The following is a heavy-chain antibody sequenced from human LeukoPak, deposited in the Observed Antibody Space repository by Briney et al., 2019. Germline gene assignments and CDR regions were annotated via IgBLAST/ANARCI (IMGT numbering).Heavy chain of an antibody. CDR3: ARDPTTVITLPYYFDD. V-gene: IGHV4-34*01. CDR2: INHSGGT. Sequence: PSEALSLTCAVSGGSFIGYHWNWIRQPPGKGLEWIGEINHSGGTNYNPSLKSRVTISVDTSKKQFSLTLRSLTAADTAVYYCARDPTTVITLPYYFDDWGQGILVTVSS. D-gene: IGHD4-23*01. CDR1: GGSFIGYH. J-gene: IGHJ4*02.